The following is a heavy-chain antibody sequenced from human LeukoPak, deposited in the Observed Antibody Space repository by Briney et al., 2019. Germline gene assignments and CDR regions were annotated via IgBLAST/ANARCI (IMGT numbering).Heavy chain of an antibody. D-gene: IGHD2-21*01. CDR2: TKSQSDGGTV. CDR1: GFSLTDAW. Sequence: GGSLRLSCAASGFSLTDAWMSWVRQAPGKGLEWIGRTKSQSDGGTVDYATPVRGRFTISINDSEDKLYLQMSGLKTDDTAIYYCMTDAVVPMVKITWGQGTLVTVSS. J-gene: IGHJ4*02. CDR3: MTDAVVPMVKIT. V-gene: IGHV3-15*01.